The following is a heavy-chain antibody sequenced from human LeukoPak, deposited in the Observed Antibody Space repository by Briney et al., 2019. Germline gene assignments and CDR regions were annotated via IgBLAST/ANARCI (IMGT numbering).Heavy chain of an antibody. Sequence: SETLSLTCTVSGGSISNYYWSWIRQPPGKGLEWIGYIYYSGSTNYNPSLKSRVTISVDTSKNQFSLKLSSVTAADTAVYYCAAGRRNLGYWGQGTLVPSPQ. J-gene: IGHJ4*02. V-gene: IGHV4-59*01. CDR1: GGSISNYY. CDR3: AAGRRNLGY. D-gene: IGHD1-14*01. CDR2: IYYSGST.